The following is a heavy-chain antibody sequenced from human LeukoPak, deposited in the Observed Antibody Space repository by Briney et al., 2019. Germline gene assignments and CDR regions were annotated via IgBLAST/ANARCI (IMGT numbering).Heavy chain of an antibody. CDR2: ISGSGGST. Sequence: GGSLRLSCAASGFTVSSNYMSWVRQAPGKGLEWVSVISGSGGSTYYADSVKGRFTISRDNSKNTLYLQMNSLRAEDTAVYYCTPQGDLTGTTSLDYWGQGTLVTVSS. V-gene: IGHV3-23*01. CDR1: GFTVSSNY. D-gene: IGHD1-7*01. CDR3: TPQGDLTGTTSLDY. J-gene: IGHJ4*02.